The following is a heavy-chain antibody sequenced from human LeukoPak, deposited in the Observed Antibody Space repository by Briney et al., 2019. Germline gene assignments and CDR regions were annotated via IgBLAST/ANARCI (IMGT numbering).Heavy chain of an antibody. D-gene: IGHD3-10*01. CDR1: GGSISSYY. CDR3: ARDIEPTRLWFGELGKYYFDY. J-gene: IGHJ4*02. Sequence: SETLSLTCTVSGGSISSYYWSWIRQPPGKRLEWIGYIYYSESTIDNPSLKSRVTMSVDTSKNQFSLKLSSVTAADTAVYYCARDIEPTRLWFGELGKYYFDYWGQGTLVTVSS. V-gene: IGHV4-59*01. CDR2: IYYSEST.